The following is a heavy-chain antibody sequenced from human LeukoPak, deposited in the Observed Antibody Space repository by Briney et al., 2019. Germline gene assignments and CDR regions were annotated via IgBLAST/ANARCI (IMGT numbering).Heavy chain of an antibody. V-gene: IGHV4-4*07. Sequence: SETLSLTCTVSGGSISSYYWSWIRQPAGKGLEWIGRIYTSGSTNYNPSLKSRVTMSVDTSKNQFSLKLTSVTAADTAVYYCARETSQKGAHYMDVWGKGTTVTISS. J-gene: IGHJ6*03. CDR1: GGSISSYY. CDR2: IYTSGST. D-gene: IGHD3-16*01. CDR3: ARETSQKGAHYMDV.